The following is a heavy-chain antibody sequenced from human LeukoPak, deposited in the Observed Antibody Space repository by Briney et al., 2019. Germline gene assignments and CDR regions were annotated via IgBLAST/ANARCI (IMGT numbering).Heavy chain of an antibody. CDR1: GYTFTGYY. CDR2: INPNSGGT. Sequence: GASVKVSCKTSGYTFTGYYMHWVRQAPGQGLEWMGWINPNSGGTNYAQKFQGRVTMTRDTSISTAYMELSRLRSADTAVYYCARVGSPRGYYDSSGYSKGFDYWGQGTLVTVSA. CDR3: ARVGSPRGYYDSSGYSKGFDY. J-gene: IGHJ4*02. D-gene: IGHD3-22*01. V-gene: IGHV1-2*02.